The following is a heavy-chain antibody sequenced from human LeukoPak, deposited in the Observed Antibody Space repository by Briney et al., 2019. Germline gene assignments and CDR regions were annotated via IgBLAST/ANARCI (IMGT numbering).Heavy chain of an antibody. CDR1: GGSISSSNW. CDR3: ARQITMVRGVINWFDP. D-gene: IGHD3-10*01. V-gene: IGHV4-4*02. CDR2: IYHSGST. J-gene: IGHJ5*02. Sequence: PSETLSLTCAVPGGSISSSNWWSWVRQPPGKGLEWIGEIYHSGSTNYNPSLKSRVTISVDKSKNQFSLKLSSVTAADTAVYYCARQITMVRGVINWFDPWGQGTLVTVSS.